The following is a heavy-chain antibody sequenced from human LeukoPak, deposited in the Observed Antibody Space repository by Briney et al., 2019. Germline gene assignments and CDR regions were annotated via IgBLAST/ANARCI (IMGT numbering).Heavy chain of an antibody. Sequence: SEALSLTCTVSGGSISSHYWSWIRQPPGKGLEWIGYIYYSGSTNYNPSLKSRVTISVDTSKNQFSLKLSSVTAADTAVYYCARAKGPEGIAAAGLGYYYYYYMDVWGKGTTVTVSS. CDR1: GGSISSHY. CDR2: IYYSGST. CDR3: ARAKGPEGIAAAGLGYYYYYYMDV. D-gene: IGHD6-13*01. J-gene: IGHJ6*03. V-gene: IGHV4-59*11.